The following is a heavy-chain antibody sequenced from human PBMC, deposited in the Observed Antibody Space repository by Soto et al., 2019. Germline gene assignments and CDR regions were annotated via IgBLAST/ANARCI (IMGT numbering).Heavy chain of an antibody. V-gene: IGHV3-48*03. D-gene: IGHD3-16*02. J-gene: IGHJ4*02. CDR1: GFTFSSYE. Sequence: GGSLRLSCAASGFTFSSYEMNWVRQAPGKGLEWVSYISSSGSTIYYADSVKGRFTISRDNAKNSLYLQMNSLRAEDTAVYYCAGVKGNVWGSYRYGPFDYWGQGTLVTVSS. CDR2: ISSSGSTI. CDR3: AGVKGNVWGSYRYGPFDY.